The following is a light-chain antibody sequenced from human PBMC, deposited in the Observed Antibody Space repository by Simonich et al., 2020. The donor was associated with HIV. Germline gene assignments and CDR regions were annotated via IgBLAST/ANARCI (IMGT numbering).Light chain of an antibody. CDR3: SSYAGNSTYF. CDR2: EGS. V-gene: IGLV2-23*01. Sequence: QSALTQPASVSGSPGQSITISCTGTSSDVGSYNLVSWYQQHPGKAPKLMIYEGSKRPAGVSNRFSGSKSGNTASLTISGLQAEDEADYYCSSYAGNSTYFFGTGTKVTVL. J-gene: IGLJ1*01. CDR1: SSDVGSYNL.